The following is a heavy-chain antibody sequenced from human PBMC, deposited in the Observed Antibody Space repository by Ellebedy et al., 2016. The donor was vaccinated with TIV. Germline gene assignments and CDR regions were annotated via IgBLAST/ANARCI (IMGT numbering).Heavy chain of an antibody. CDR3: ARYEGYSSSSFDY. J-gene: IGHJ4*02. CDR2: IYPGDSET. CDR1: GYSFTSYW. V-gene: IGHV5-51*01. D-gene: IGHD6-13*01. Sequence: GGSLRLSCKGSGYSFTSYWIGWVRQMPGKGLEWMGIIYPGDSETRYSPSFQGQVTISADKSISTAYLQWSSLKASDTAMYYCARYEGYSSSSFDYWGQGSLVTVSS.